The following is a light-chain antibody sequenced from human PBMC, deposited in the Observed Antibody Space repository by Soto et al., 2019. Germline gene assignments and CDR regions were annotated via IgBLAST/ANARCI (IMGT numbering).Light chain of an antibody. J-gene: IGKJ1*01. CDR3: QQYESSSTT. V-gene: IGKV1-5*03. CDR1: QTISSW. Sequence: DIQMTQSPSTLSGSVGDRVTITCRASQTISSWLAWYQQKPGKAPKLLIYKASTLKSGVPSRFSGSGSGTEFTLTISSLQPDDFATYYCQQYESSSTTFGQGTKV. CDR2: KAS.